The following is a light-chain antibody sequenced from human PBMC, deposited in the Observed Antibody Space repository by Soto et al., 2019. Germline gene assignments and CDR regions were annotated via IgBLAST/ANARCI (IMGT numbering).Light chain of an antibody. CDR3: QQYGSSLLT. CDR1: QSVISSY. CDR2: CAS. Sequence: EIVLTQSPGTLSLSPGEGATLSCRASQSVISSYLAWYQQKPGQAPRLVIYCASSRATGIPHRFSGSGSGTDFTLTISRLEPEDSAVYYCQQYGSSLLTFGQGTRLEIK. V-gene: IGKV3-20*01. J-gene: IGKJ5*01.